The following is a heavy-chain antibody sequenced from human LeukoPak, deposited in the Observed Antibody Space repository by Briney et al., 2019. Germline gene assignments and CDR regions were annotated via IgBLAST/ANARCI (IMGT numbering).Heavy chain of an antibody. V-gene: IGHV4-59*01. Sequence: SETLSLTCTVSGGSISNYYWTWIRQSPGTGLEWIGYIYHSGSTNYNPSLKSRVTISVDTSKNQFSLKLNSVTAADTAVYYCARSYFGDAFDIWGQGTMVTVSS. J-gene: IGHJ3*02. CDR3: ARSYFGDAFDI. D-gene: IGHD3-9*01. CDR2: IYHSGST. CDR1: GGSISNYY.